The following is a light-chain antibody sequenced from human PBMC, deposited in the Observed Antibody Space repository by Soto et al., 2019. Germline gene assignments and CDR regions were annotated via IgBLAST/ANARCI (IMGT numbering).Light chain of an antibody. CDR2: DVS. Sequence: QSVLTQPRSVSGSPGQSVTISCTGTSSDVGGYNYVSWYQQHPGKAPKLMISDVSKRPSGVPDRFSGSKSGNTASLTISGLQAEEEADYYCCSYAGSYVVFGGGTKLTVL. CDR3: CSYAGSYVV. V-gene: IGLV2-11*01. CDR1: SSDVGGYNY. J-gene: IGLJ2*01.